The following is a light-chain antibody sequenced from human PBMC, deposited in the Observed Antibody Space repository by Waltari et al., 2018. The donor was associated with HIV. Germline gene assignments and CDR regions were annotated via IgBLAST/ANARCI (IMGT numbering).Light chain of an antibody. CDR2: KDT. CDR1: VLANQY. J-gene: IGLJ2*01. Sequence: YELTQPPSLSVSPGQTATSTYSGAVLANQYAYWSQQKPGQAPVLVMSKDTERPSEIPERFSGSSSGTTVTLTISGVQAEDEADYHCQSSDDSRPWIFGGGTKMTVL. CDR3: QSSDDSRPWI. V-gene: IGLV3-25*03.